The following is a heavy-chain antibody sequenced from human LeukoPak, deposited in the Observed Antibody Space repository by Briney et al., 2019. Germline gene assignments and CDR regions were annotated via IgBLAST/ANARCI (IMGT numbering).Heavy chain of an antibody. CDR2: ISSNGGST. V-gene: IGHV3-64D*06. D-gene: IGHD2-2*01. CDR1: GFTFSSYA. J-gene: IGHJ1*01. CDR3: VKGGIYCSSTSCYAGTAEYFQY. Sequence: PGGSLRLSCSASGFTFSSYAMHWVRQAPGKGLEYVSAISSNGGSTYYADSVKGRFTISRDNSKNTLYLQMSSLRAEDTAVYYCVKGGIYCSSTSCYAGTAEYFQYWGQGTLVTVSS.